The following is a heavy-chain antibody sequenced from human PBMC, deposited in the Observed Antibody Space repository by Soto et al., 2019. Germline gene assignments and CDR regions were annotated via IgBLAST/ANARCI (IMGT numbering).Heavy chain of an antibody. CDR2: ISYTGLT. Sequence: QVQLQESGPGLVKPSQTLSLTCSVSGGSINSGAYYWGWIRQHPGKSLEWIGYISYTGLTYSNPSLQSRVTIALDMTESQFSPKLTSVTAADTAEYFCTRVSATGTRWIDPWGQGTLVTVSP. V-gene: IGHV4-31*03. J-gene: IGHJ5*02. D-gene: IGHD6-13*01. CDR1: GGSINSGAYY. CDR3: TRVSATGTRWIDP.